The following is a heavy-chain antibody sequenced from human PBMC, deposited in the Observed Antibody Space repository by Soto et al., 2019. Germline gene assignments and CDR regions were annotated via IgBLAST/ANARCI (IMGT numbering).Heavy chain of an antibody. V-gene: IGHV4-34*01. Sequence: SETLSLTCAVYGGSFSGYYWSWIRQPPGKGLEWIGEINHSGSTNYNPSLKSRVTISVDTSKNQFSLRLTYLTAADTAVYFCARDTNSLDLWGQGILVTVSS. D-gene: IGHD2-8*01. CDR3: ARDTNSLDL. J-gene: IGHJ5*02. CDR2: INHSGST. CDR1: GGSFSGYY.